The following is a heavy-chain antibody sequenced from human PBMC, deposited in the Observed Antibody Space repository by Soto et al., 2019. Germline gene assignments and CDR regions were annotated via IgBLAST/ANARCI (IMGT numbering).Heavy chain of an antibody. D-gene: IGHD3-3*02. CDR3: ATGRDIFGVATKVSGMDV. Sequence: WASVKVSCKVSGYTLTELSMHWVRQAPGKGLEWMGGFDPEDGETIYAQKFQGRVTMTEDTSTDTAYMELSSLRSEDTAVYYCATGRDIFGVATKVSGMDVWGQGTTVTVSS. CDR1: GYTLTELS. J-gene: IGHJ6*02. V-gene: IGHV1-24*01. CDR2: FDPEDGET.